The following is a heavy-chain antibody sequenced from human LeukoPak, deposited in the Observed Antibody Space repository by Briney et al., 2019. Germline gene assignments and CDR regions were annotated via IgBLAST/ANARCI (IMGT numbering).Heavy chain of an antibody. CDR2: IIPIFGTA. CDR1: GGTFSSYA. CDR3: ATPSGPQYYYYYYMDV. V-gene: IGHV1-69*05. Sequence: ASVKVSCKASGGTFSSYAISWVRQAPGQGLEWMRGIIPIFGTANYAQKFQGRVTITTDESTSTAYMELSSLRSEDTAVYYCATPSGPQYYYYYYMDVWGKGTTVTVSS. J-gene: IGHJ6*03. D-gene: IGHD7-27*01.